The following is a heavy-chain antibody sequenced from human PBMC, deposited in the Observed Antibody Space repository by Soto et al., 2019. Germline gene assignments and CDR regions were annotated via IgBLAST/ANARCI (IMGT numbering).Heavy chain of an antibody. CDR3: ARDQRYYDSSGYTTYFDY. J-gene: IGHJ4*02. CDR1: GGSISSSNW. D-gene: IGHD3-22*01. CDR2: IYHRGST. V-gene: IGHV4-4*01. Sequence: PSETLSLTCAVSGGSISSSNWWSWVRQPPGKGLEWIGEIYHRGSTNYNPSLKSRVTISVDKSKNQFSLKLSSVTAADTAVYCCARDQRYYDSSGYTTYFDYWGQGTLVTVSS.